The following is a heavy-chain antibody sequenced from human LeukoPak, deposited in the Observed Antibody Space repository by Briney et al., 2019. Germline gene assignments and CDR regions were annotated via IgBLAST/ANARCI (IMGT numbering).Heavy chain of an antibody. J-gene: IGHJ6*02. V-gene: IGHV3-21*01. Sequence: GGSLRLSCAASGFTFSSYSMNWVRQAPGKGLEWVSSISSSSSYICYADSVKGRFTISRDNAKNSLYLQTNSLRAEDTAVYYCARDSGAMDYYYYGMDVWGQGTTVTVSS. CDR1: GFTFSSYS. CDR2: ISSSSSYI. CDR3: ARDSGAMDYYYYGMDV. D-gene: IGHD5-18*01.